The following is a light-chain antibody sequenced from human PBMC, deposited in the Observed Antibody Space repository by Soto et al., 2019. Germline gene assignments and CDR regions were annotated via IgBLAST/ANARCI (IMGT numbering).Light chain of an antibody. CDR3: QQYGSSPYT. CDR2: GAS. V-gene: IGKV3-20*01. Sequence: EIVLTQSPGTLSLSPGERATLSCRASQSVSSSYLAWYQQKPGQAPRLLIYGASSRATGIPDRFSGSGSGTAFTLTIRRLEPEDCAVYYCQQYGSSPYTFGQGTKLEIK. J-gene: IGKJ2*01. CDR1: QSVSSSY.